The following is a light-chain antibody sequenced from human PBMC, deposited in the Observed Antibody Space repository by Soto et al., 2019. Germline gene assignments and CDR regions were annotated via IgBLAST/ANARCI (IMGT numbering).Light chain of an antibody. Sequence: QSALTQPPSASGSPGQSVTISCTGTSSDVGAYKYVSWYQQYPGKAPKLMIYEVTKRPSGVPDRFSGSESGNTASLTVSGLQAEDEADYYCTSYVGNDSWVFGGGTQLTVL. CDR3: TSYVGNDSWV. CDR1: SSDVGAYKY. CDR2: EVT. V-gene: IGLV2-8*01. J-gene: IGLJ3*02.